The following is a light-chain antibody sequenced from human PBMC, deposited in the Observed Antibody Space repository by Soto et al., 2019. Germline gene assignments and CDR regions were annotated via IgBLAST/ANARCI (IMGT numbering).Light chain of an antibody. CDR1: QGIGNY. J-gene: IGKJ4*01. CDR2: AAS. V-gene: IGKV1-16*02. Sequence: DIQMTQSPSSVSASVGDRVTITCRASQGIGNYLAWFQQKPGKAPKSLIYAASNLQSGVPSKFSGSASGTDFTLTISSLQPEDFAIYYCQQYDSYPLTFGGGTKVEIK. CDR3: QQYDSYPLT.